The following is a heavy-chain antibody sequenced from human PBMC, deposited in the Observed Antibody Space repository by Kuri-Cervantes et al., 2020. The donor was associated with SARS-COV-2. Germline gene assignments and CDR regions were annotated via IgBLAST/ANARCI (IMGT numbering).Heavy chain of an antibody. D-gene: IGHD3-22*01. CDR1: GFTFSSYG. CDR3: ARDVRYDSSGYYYGWFDP. Sequence: GESLKISCAASGFTFSSYGMHWVRQAPGKGLEWVAVISYDGSNKYYADSVKGRFTISRDNSKNTLYLQMNSLRADDTAVYYCARDVRYDSSGYYYGWFDPWGQGTLVTVSS. CDR2: ISYDGSNK. V-gene: IGHV3-30*03. J-gene: IGHJ5*02.